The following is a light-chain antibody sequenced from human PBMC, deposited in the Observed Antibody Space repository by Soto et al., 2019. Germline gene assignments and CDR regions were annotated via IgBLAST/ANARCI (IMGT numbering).Light chain of an antibody. V-gene: IGKV3-11*01. CDR3: QQRFSWPPT. Sequence: EIGLTQSPATLSLSPGDRATLSCRASQSVSRYLAWYQQKPGQAPRLLIHDTSTRATGLPDTFSGSGSGTEFTITVSSLEPEDSAMYYCQQRFSWPPTFGGGTHVEIK. CDR2: DTS. J-gene: IGKJ4*01. CDR1: QSVSRY.